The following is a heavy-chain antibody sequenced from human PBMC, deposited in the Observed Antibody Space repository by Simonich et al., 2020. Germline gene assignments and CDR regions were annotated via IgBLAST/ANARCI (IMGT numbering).Heavy chain of an antibody. V-gene: IGHV3-21*01. CDR1: GFTFSSYS. J-gene: IGHJ3*02. D-gene: IGHD1-26*01. CDR2: ISSSSSYI. CDR3: ARGIVGASGAFDI. Sequence: EVQLVESGVGLVKPGGSLRLSCAASGFTFSSYSMNWVRQAPGKGLEWASTISSSSSYIYYADSVKGRFTISGDKAKNSLYLQMNSLRAEDTAVYYCARGIVGASGAFDIWGQGTMVTVSS.